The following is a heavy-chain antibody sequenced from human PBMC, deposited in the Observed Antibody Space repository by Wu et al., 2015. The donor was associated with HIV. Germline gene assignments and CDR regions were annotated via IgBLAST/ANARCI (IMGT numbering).Heavy chain of an antibody. CDR2: INPNSGGT. D-gene: IGHD2-2*03. CDR1: GYTFTGYY. J-gene: IGHJ6*01. CDR3: ARVLDIPARGWGMDV. V-gene: IGHV1-2*02. Sequence: QVQLVQSGAEVKKPGASVKVSCKASGYTFTGYYMHWVRQAPGQGLEWMGWINPNSGGTNYAQKFQGRVTMTRDTSISTAYMELSRLRSDDTAVYYCARVLDIPARGWGMDVWGPRGPRSPSPQ.